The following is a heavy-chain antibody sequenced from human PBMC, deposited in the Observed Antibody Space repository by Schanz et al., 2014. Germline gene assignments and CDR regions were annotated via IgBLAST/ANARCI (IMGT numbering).Heavy chain of an antibody. V-gene: IGHV4-59*12. CDR2: IYYSGSS. CDR1: GASISSYY. D-gene: IGHD2-8*01. J-gene: IGHJ3*02. Sequence: QVQLQESGPGLVKPSGTLSLTCAVSGASISSYYWSWIRQPPGKGLEWIGYIYYSGSSTYNPSLKSRVTMSGDTSKNQFSLKLRSVTAVDTAVYYCASKGLTTDAFDIWGQGTMVTVSS. CDR3: ASKGLTTDAFDI.